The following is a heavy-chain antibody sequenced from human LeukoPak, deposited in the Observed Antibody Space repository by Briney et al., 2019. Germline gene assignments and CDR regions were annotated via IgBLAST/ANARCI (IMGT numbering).Heavy chain of an antibody. CDR2: ISGSGGST. V-gene: IGHV3-23*01. Sequence: GGSLRLSCAASGFTVSSNYMSWVRQAPGKWLEWVSAISGSGGSTYYADSVKGRFTISRDNSKNTLFLQMNSLRAEDTAVYYCAKRRGLELLYYYYMDVWGKGTTVTVSS. J-gene: IGHJ6*03. D-gene: IGHD1-7*01. CDR1: GFTVSSNY. CDR3: AKRRGLELLYYYYMDV.